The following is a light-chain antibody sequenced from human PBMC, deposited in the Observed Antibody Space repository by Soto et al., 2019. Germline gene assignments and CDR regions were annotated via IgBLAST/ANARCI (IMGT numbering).Light chain of an antibody. V-gene: IGKV3-15*01. CDR3: QQSNNWPYT. Sequence: EIVMTQSPATLSVSPGERATLSCRASQSVSSNLAWYQQKPGQGPRLLLYGASTRATGIPARFSGSGSGTDFTPTISSLQSEDFAVYYCQQSNNWPYTFGQGTKLEIK. CDR2: GAS. J-gene: IGKJ2*01. CDR1: QSVSSN.